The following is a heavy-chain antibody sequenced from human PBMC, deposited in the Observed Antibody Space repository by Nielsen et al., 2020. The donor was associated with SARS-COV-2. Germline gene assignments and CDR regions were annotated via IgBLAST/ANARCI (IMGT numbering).Heavy chain of an antibody. CDR2: ISYEGSKK. CDR3: AKRRAVFMLTFGGEGAMDV. J-gene: IGHJ6*02. CDR1: GFTFNNYG. D-gene: IGHD3-16*01. Sequence: GSLRLSCAASGFTFNNYGFDWVRQAPGKGLEWVASISYEGSKKYYGDSLTGRFTVSRDTSKNTVYLQMNSLSVEDTAVYHCAKRRAVFMLTFGGEGAMDVWGQGTTVSVSS. V-gene: IGHV3-30*18.